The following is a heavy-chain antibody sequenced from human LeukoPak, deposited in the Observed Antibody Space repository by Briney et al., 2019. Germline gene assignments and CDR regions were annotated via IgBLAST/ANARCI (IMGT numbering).Heavy chain of an antibody. CDR1: GFTFSNNG. D-gene: IGHD3-10*01. V-gene: IGHV3-33*01. J-gene: IGHJ4*02. CDR2: IWYDGSNE. CDR3: ARDKKSGESSEIDY. Sequence: GGSLRLSCAASGFTFSNNGMHWVRQAPGKGLEWVAVIWYDGSNEYYADSVKGRFSISRDNSKNTLYLQMSSLRADDTAVYYCARDKKSGESSEIDYWGQGTLVTVSS.